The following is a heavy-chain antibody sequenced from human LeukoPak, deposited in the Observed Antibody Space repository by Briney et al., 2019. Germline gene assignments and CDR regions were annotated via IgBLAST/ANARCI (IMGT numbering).Heavy chain of an antibody. V-gene: IGHV4-4*09. CDR1: DGSVSSHY. J-gene: IGHJ6*03. CDR3: ARRRSYMDV. CDR2: IYASGFT. Sequence: PSETLSLTCTVSDGSVSSHYWSWIRQPPGKGLEWIGFIYASGFTNSHPALRSRLTISIDTSKDQVSLKLTSVTAADTAVYYCARRRSYMDVWGKGTKVIVSS.